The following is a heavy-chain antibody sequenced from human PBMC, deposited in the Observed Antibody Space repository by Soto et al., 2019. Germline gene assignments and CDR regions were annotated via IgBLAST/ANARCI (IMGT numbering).Heavy chain of an antibody. Sequence: PSETLSLTCTVSGGSISSYYWSWIRQPPGKGLEWIGYIYYSGSTNYNPSLKSRVTISVDTSKNQFSLKLSSVTAADTAVYYCASSQMGWNDYYFDYWGQGTLVTVSS. CDR1: GGSISSYY. J-gene: IGHJ4*02. V-gene: IGHV4-59*01. CDR3: ASSQMGWNDYYFDY. CDR2: IYYSGST. D-gene: IGHD1-1*01.